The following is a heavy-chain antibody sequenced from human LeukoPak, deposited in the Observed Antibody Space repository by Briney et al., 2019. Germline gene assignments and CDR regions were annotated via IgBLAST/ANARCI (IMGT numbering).Heavy chain of an antibody. V-gene: IGHV3-30-3*01. J-gene: IGHJ4*02. D-gene: IGHD1-26*01. CDR2: ISYDGSNK. CDR1: GFTFSSYA. CDR3: ARGLVGAAGGYYFDY. Sequence: GRSLRLSCAASGFTFSSYAMPWVRQAPGKGLEWVAVISYDGSNKYYADSVKGRFTISRDNSKNTLYLQMNSLRAEDTAVYYCARGLVGAAGGYYFDYWGQGTLVTVSS.